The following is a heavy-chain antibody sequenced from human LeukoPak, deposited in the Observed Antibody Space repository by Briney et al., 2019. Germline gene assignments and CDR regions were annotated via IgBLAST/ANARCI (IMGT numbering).Heavy chain of an antibody. CDR1: DGSISSSNYY. V-gene: IGHV4-39*07. Sequence: SETLSLTCTVSDGSISSSNYYWGWIRQPPGKGLEWIGSIYYSGSTYYNPSLKSRVTISVDTSKNQFSLKLSSVTAADTAVYYCASLPPYSGSYYDYWGQGTLVTVSS. J-gene: IGHJ4*02. CDR3: ASLPPYSGSYYDY. CDR2: IYYSGST. D-gene: IGHD1-26*01.